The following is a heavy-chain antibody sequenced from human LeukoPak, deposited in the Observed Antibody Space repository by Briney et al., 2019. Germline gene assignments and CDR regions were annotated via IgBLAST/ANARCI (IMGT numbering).Heavy chain of an antibody. CDR2: TKQDGSEK. D-gene: IGHD4-17*01. CDR3: AIGLRLRNDY. J-gene: IGHJ4*02. Sequence: GGALRLSCADCGVTFSRYWMSWVREAPGKGVERVANTKQDGSEKYYVDSVKGRFTISRDNAKNSLYLQMNSLRAEDTAVYYCAIGLRLRNDYWGQGTLVSVSS. V-gene: IGHV3-7*01. CDR1: GVTFSRYW.